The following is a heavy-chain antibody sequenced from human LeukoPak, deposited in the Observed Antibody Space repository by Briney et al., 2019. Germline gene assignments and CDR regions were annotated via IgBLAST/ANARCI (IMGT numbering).Heavy chain of an antibody. J-gene: IGHJ4*02. CDR3: ARNVLLWFGELPYYFDY. CDR1: GGSISSYY. CDR2: IYYSGST. D-gene: IGHD3-10*01. Sequence: SETLSLTCTVSGGSISSYYWSWIRQPPGKGLEWIGYIYYSGSTNYNPSLKSRVTISVDKSKNQFSLKLSSVTAADTAVYYCARNVLLWFGELPYYFDYWGQGTLVTVSS. V-gene: IGHV4-59*12.